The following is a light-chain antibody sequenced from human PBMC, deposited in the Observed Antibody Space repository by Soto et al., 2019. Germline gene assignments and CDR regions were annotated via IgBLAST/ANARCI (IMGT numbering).Light chain of an antibody. J-gene: IGLJ1*01. CDR2: EVS. CDR3: CSYAGSLYV. CDR1: SSDVGSYNL. V-gene: IGLV2-23*02. Sequence: QSALTQPASVSGSPGQSITISCTGTSSDVGSYNLVSWYQQHPGKAPELMIYEVSKRPSGVSNRFSGSKSGNTASLTISGLQAEGEADYYCCSYAGSLYVFGTGTKVTVL.